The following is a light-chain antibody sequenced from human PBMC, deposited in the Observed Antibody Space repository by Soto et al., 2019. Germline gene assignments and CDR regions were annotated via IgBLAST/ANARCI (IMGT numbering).Light chain of an antibody. CDR3: SSYTSTTTYV. CDR1: SSDVGGYDF. V-gene: IGLV2-14*01. Sequence: QCALTQPASVSGSPGQSITISCTGTSSDVGGYDFVSWYQQHPGKAPKVMIYEVSDRPSGVSNRFSGSKSGNTASLTISGLQAEDEADYYCSSYTSTTTYVFGTGTKVTVL. J-gene: IGLJ1*01. CDR2: EVS.